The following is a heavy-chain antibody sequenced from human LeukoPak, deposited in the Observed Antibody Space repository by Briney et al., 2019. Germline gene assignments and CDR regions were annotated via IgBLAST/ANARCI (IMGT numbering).Heavy chain of an antibody. V-gene: IGHV1-69*06. Sequence: GSSVKVSCKASGGTFISYAISWVRQAPGQGLEWMGGIIPIFGTANYAQKLQGRVTITADKSTSTAYMEMSSLRSEETAVYYFASVVVPAATGEYYFDYWGQGTLVTVSS. J-gene: IGHJ4*02. CDR1: GGTFISYA. CDR3: ASVVVPAATGEYYFDY. CDR2: IIPIFGTA. D-gene: IGHD2-2*01.